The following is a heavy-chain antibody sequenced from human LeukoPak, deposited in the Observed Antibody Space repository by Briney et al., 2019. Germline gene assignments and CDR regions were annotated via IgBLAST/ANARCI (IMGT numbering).Heavy chain of an antibody. J-gene: IGHJ3*02. V-gene: IGHV3-7*01. CDR1: GFTFSSHW. D-gene: IGHD5-18*01. CDR3: ARDSYGFAFDI. Sequence: PGGSLRLSCAASGFTFSSHWMSWVRQAPGKGLEWVANIKQDGSEKYYVDSVKGRFTISRDNAKNSLYLQMNSLRAEDTAVYYCARDSYGFAFDIWGQGTMVTVSS. CDR2: IKQDGSEK.